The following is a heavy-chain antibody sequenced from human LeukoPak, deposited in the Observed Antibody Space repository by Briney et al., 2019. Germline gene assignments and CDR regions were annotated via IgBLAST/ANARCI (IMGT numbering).Heavy chain of an antibody. D-gene: IGHD6-13*01. CDR1: GGSTSGFS. J-gene: IGHJ6*02. Sequence: SETLSLTCTVSGGSTSGFSWSWIRQPPGKGLEYIGSMFYSGSTDYNPSLKSRISMSVDTSKNQVSLRLTSVTAADTAVYYCARLAHIAAAGSYSYRSLDVWGQGTTVTVSS. CDR2: MFYSGST. V-gene: IGHV4-59*08. CDR3: ARLAHIAAAGSYSYRSLDV.